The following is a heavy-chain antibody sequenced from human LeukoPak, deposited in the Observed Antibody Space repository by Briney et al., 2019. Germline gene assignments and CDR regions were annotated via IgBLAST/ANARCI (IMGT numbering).Heavy chain of an antibody. CDR1: GGSISRSGYY. Sequence: SETLSLTCTVSGGSISRSGYYWSWIRQHPGKGLEWIGYIYYSGSTYYNPSLKSRVTISVDTSKNQFSLKLSSVTAADTAVYYCARDRGPYSGYDSYYFDYWGQGTLVTVSS. J-gene: IGHJ4*02. D-gene: IGHD5-12*01. V-gene: IGHV4-31*03. CDR2: IYYSGST. CDR3: ARDRGPYSGYDSYYFDY.